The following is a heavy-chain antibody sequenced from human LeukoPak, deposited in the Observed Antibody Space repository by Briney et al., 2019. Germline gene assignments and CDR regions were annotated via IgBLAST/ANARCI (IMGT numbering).Heavy chain of an antibody. CDR2: IGTYGGDT. D-gene: IGHD6-13*01. J-gene: IGHJ4*02. Sequence: ASVKVSCKATSRISWVRQAPGQGLEWMGWIGTYGGDTYYAQKFQGRITVTTDTSTSTAYMELRSLRSDDTAVYYCARVRASIAAVTGTFDYWGQGTLVTVSS. CDR3: ARVRASIAAVTGTFDY. CDR1: TSR. V-gene: IGHV1-18*01.